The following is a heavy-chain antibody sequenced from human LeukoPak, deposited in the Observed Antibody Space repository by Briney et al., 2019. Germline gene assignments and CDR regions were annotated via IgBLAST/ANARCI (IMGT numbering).Heavy chain of an antibody. J-gene: IGHJ4*02. Sequence: PSETLPLTCTVSGGSIRRHYWSWIRQSAGKGLEWMGRIYKSGSNSENTNYNPSLESRVTVAADTSNNQFSLTLSSVTAADTAVYYCARASLSIGGYSSFDYWGQGILVTVSS. D-gene: IGHD2-15*01. CDR2: IYKSGSNSENT. CDR1: GGSIRRHY. CDR3: ARASLSIGGYSSFDY. V-gene: IGHV4-4*07.